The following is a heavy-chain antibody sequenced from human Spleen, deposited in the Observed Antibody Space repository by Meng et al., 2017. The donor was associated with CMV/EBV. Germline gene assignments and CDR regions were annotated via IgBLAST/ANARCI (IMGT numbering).Heavy chain of an antibody. CDR2: IKQDGSEK. CDR1: GFTFSNAW. CDR3: ARAMDV. J-gene: IGHJ6*02. Sequence: GGSLRLSCAASGFTFSNAWMTWVRQAPGRGLEWVANIKQDGSEKHYVDSVKGRFTISRDNAKNSVYLQMNSLRADDTAVYYCARAMDVWGQGTTVTVSS. V-gene: IGHV3-7*01.